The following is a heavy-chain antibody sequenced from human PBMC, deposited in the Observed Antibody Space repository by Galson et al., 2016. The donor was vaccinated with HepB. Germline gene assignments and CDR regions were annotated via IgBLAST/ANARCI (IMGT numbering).Heavy chain of an antibody. V-gene: IGHV4-34*01. Sequence: ETLSLTCAVFGGSFSGYHWSWIRQPPGKGLEWIGEIIHSESTSYNPSLKSRVTMSLDTFKKQFSLKLTSVTAADTAVYYCARGSGWELRSVGYWGQGSLVTVSS. CDR1: GGSFSGYH. CDR2: IIHSEST. J-gene: IGHJ4*02. CDR3: ARGSGWELRSVGY. D-gene: IGHD1-26*01.